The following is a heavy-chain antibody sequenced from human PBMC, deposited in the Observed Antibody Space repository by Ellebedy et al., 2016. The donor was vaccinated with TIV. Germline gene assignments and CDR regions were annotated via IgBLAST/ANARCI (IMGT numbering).Heavy chain of an antibody. CDR3: AKEEPPYDSSGYHRAFDI. J-gene: IGHJ3*02. V-gene: IGHV3-23*01. CDR1: GFTFSSYA. D-gene: IGHD3-22*01. Sequence: GESLKISXAASGFTFSSYAMSWVRQAPGKGLEWVSAISGSGGSTYYADSVKGRFTISRDNSKNTLYLQMNSLRAEDTAVYYCAKEEPPYDSSGYHRAFDIWGQGTMVTVSS. CDR2: ISGSGGST.